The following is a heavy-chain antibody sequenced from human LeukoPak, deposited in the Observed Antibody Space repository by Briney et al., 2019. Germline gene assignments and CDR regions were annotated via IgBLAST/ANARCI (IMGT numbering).Heavy chain of an antibody. Sequence: ASVKVSCKASGYTFTSYGISWVRQAPGQGLEWMGWISAYNGNTNYAQKLQGRVTMTTDTSTSTAYMELRSLRSDDTAVYYCARDRRDIVVVPAAIRGFDPWGQGTLVTVSP. CDR2: ISAYNGNT. V-gene: IGHV1-18*01. D-gene: IGHD2-2*01. CDR1: GYTFTSYG. CDR3: ARDRRDIVVVPAAIRGFDP. J-gene: IGHJ5*02.